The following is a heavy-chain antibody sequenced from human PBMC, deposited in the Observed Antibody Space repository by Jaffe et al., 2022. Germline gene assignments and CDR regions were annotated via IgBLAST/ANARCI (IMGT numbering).Heavy chain of an antibody. V-gene: IGHV3-48*03. CDR2: ISSSGSTI. J-gene: IGHJ4*02. CDR3: ASPPPGGSGSTDY. Sequence: EVQLVESGGGLVQPGGSLRLSCAASGFTFSSYEMNWVRQAPGKGLEWVSYISSSGSTIYYADSVKGRFTISRDNAKNSLYLQMNSLRAEDTAVYYCASPPPGGSGSTDYWGQGTLVTVSS. CDR1: GFTFSSYE. D-gene: IGHD3-10*01.